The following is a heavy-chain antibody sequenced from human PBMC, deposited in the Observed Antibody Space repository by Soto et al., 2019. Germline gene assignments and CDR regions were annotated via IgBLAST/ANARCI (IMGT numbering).Heavy chain of an antibody. Sequence: GGSLRLSCAASGFTFSSYSMNWVRQAPGKGLEWVSYISSSSSTIYYADSVKGRFTISRDNAKNSLYLQMNSLRAEDTAVYYWARGRDIVVVPADIAGYYYYYYMDVWGKGTTVTVSS. J-gene: IGHJ6*03. CDR3: ARGRDIVVVPADIAGYYYYYYMDV. V-gene: IGHV3-48*01. CDR2: ISSSSSTI. D-gene: IGHD2-2*01. CDR1: GFTFSSYS.